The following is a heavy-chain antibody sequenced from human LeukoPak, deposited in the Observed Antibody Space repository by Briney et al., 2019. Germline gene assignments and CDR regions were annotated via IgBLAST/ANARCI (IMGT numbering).Heavy chain of an antibody. CDR1: GYTFTSYG. Sequence: GASVKVSCKASGYTFTSYGISWVRQAPGQGLEWMGIINPSGGSTSYAQKFQDRVTMTRDTSTSTVYMELSSLKSEDTAVYYCAREDVVLVDAVRYYYYGMGVWGQGTTVTVSS. D-gene: IGHD2-8*01. CDR2: INPSGGST. J-gene: IGHJ6*02. V-gene: IGHV1-46*01. CDR3: AREDVVLVDAVRYYYYGMGV.